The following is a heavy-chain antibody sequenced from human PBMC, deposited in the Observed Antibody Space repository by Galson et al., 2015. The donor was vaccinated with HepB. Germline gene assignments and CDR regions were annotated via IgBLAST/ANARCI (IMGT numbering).Heavy chain of an antibody. Sequence: TLSLTCAVSGGSISSGGYSWSWIRQPPGKGLEWIGYIYHSGSTYYNPSLKSRVTISVDRSKNQFSLKLSSVTAADTAVYYCARASSYGDPVSRGYYYYYYMDVWGKGTTVTVSS. V-gene: IGHV4-30-2*01. J-gene: IGHJ6*03. CDR2: IYHSGST. CDR3: ARASSYGDPVSRGYYYYYYMDV. D-gene: IGHD4-17*01. CDR1: GGSISSGGYS.